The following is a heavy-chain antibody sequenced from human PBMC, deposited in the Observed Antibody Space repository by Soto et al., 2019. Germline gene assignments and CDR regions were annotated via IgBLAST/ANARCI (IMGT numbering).Heavy chain of an antibody. V-gene: IGHV1-69*01. Sequence: QVQLVQSGAEVKKPGSSVKVSCKASGGTFSSYAISWVRQAPGQGLEWMGGIIPIFGTANYAQKFQGRVTITADESTSTAYMELSSLRSEDMAVYYCARSIAAAGTTNYYYYGMDVWGQGTTVTVSS. D-gene: IGHD6-13*01. CDR1: GGTFSSYA. J-gene: IGHJ6*02. CDR3: ARSIAAAGTTNYYYYGMDV. CDR2: IIPIFGTA.